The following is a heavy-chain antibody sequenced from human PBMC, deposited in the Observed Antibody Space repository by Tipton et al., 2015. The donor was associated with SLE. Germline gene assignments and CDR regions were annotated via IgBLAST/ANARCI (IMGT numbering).Heavy chain of an antibody. V-gene: IGHV4-59*08. D-gene: IGHD2-21*01. Sequence: LRLSCTVPGGSISSYYWSWIRQPPGKGLEWIGYIYYSGSTNYNPSLKSRVTISVDTSKNQFSLKLSSVTAADTAVYHCARRLWAFDIWGQGTMVTVSS. CDR2: IYYSGST. CDR3: ARRLWAFDI. J-gene: IGHJ3*02. CDR1: GGSISSYY.